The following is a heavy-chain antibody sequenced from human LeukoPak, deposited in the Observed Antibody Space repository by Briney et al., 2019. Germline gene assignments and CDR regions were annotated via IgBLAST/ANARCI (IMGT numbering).Heavy chain of an antibody. V-gene: IGHV3-23*01. Sequence: PGGSLRLSCAASGFSFGTYAMTWVRQAPGKGLECVSTVSGSGGNTYYTDSVKGRFTISRDNSKNTLFLQMSSLRAEDTALYYCTKGGVVSAFGHWGQGVLVTVSS. CDR3: TKGGVVSAFGH. CDR2: VSGSGGNT. J-gene: IGHJ4*02. D-gene: IGHD3-22*01. CDR1: GFSFGTYA.